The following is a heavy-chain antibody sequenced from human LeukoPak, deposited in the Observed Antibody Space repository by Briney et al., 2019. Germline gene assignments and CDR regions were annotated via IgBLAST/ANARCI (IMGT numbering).Heavy chain of an antibody. J-gene: IGHJ6*02. Sequence: PGGSLRLSCAASGFTFSTYWMHWFRQAPGEGLEWVSVIYSGDSGVSTYYADSVKGRFTISRHNSKNTLYLQMSSLRAEDTAVYFCARSAARLRYYYAMDVWGQGTTVTVSS. V-gene: IGHV3-53*04. CDR1: GFTFSTYW. CDR3: ARSAARLRYYYAMDV. CDR2: IYSGDSGVST. D-gene: IGHD6-6*01.